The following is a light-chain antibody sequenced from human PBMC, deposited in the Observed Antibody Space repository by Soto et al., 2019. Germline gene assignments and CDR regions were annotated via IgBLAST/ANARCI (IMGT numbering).Light chain of an antibody. CDR1: QSVSSSY. CDR2: GAS. CDR3: QHYGSSLIT. V-gene: IGKV3-20*01. J-gene: IGKJ5*01. Sequence: EIVLTQSPGTLSLSPGERATLSCRASQSVSSSYLAWYHQKPGQAPRLLIYGASSRATGIPDRFSASGSGTDFTLTVSRLEPEDFAVYYCQHYGSSLITFGQGTRLEIK.